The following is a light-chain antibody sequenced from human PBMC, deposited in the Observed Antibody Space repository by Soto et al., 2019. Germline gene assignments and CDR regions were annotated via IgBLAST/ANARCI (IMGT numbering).Light chain of an antibody. Sequence: QSVLTQPASVSRSPGQSITISCPGTSSNVGSYNLVSWFQHRPGKVPKLLIYEGTKRPSGVSDRCSGPTSGHTPSLTISGLQAEDEADYYCFSNACNSVYVFGTGTKVTVL. J-gene: IGLJ1*01. V-gene: IGLV2-23*01. CDR2: EGT. CDR1: SSNVGSYNL. CDR3: FSNACNSVYV.